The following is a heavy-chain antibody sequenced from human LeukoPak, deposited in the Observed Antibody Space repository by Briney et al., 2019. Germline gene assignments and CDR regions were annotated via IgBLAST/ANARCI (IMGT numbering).Heavy chain of an antibody. J-gene: IGHJ6*02. CDR3: ASSSHACSSTSCTIYYYYYGMDV. D-gene: IGHD2-2*01. CDR2: IYPGDSDT. V-gene: IGHV5-51*01. CDR1: GYSFTSYW. Sequence: GESLKISCKGSGYSFTSYWIGWVRQMPGKGLEWMGIIYPGDSDTRYSPSFQGQVTISADKSISTAYLQWSSLKASDTAMYYCASSSHACSSTSCTIYYYYYGMDVWGQGTTVTVSS.